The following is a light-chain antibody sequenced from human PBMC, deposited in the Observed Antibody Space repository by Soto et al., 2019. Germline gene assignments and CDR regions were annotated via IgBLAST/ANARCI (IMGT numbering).Light chain of an antibody. J-gene: IGKJ1*01. CDR2: AAS. CDR1: QGISSY. Sequence: RIILNSNSLSASTGDRVTITCRVSQGISSYLAWYQQKPGKAPKLLIYAASTLQSGVPSRFSGSGSGTDFTLTISCLQSEDFATYYCQQYYSYPPWTFGQGSKVDIK. CDR3: QQYYSYPPWT. V-gene: IGKV1-8*01.